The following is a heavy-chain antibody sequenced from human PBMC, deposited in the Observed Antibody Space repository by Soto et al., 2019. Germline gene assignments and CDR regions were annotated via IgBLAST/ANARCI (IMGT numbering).Heavy chain of an antibody. J-gene: IGHJ4*02. CDR3: ATSGVPTGFYF. CDR1: EMTFRNYS. Sequence: PGGSLRLSCAASEMTFRNYSMNWVRQAPGKGLEWVSSISSGGSYIYYADSGKGRFTISRDNAKNSLFLQMTSLRAEDTAVDYCATSGVPTGFYFWGQGSLVPVAS. V-gene: IGHV3-21*06. CDR2: ISSGGSYI. D-gene: IGHD5-12*01.